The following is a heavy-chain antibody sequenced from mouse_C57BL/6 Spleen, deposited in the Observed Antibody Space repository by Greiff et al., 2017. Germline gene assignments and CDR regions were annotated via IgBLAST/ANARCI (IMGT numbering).Heavy chain of an antibody. CDR3: ARSKDYDDGGCAY. V-gene: IGHV1-4*01. J-gene: IGHJ3*01. Sequence: VQLVESGAELARPGASVKMSCKASGYTFTSYTMHWVKQRPGQGLEWIGYINPSSGYTKYNQKFKDKATLTADKSSSTAYMQLSSLTSEDSAVYYCARSKDYDDGGCAYWGQGTLVTVSA. CDR2: INPSSGYT. CDR1: GYTFTSYT. D-gene: IGHD2-4*01.